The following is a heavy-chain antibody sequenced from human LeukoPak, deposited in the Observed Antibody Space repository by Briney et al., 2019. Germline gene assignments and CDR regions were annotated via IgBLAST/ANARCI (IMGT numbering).Heavy chain of an antibody. D-gene: IGHD3-22*01. Sequence: GGSLRLSCAASGFTVSSNYMSWVRQTPGKGLEWVSRINSDGSTTTYADSVKGRFTISRDNAKNTLYLQMNSLRAEDTAVYYCARDLSGYYDSSEIDYWGQGTLVTVSS. CDR1: GFTVSSNY. CDR2: INSDGSTT. V-gene: IGHV3-74*01. CDR3: ARDLSGYYDSSEIDY. J-gene: IGHJ4*02.